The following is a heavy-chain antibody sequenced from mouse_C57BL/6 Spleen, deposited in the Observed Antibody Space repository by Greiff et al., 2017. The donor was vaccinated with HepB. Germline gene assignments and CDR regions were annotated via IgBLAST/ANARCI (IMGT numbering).Heavy chain of an antibody. J-gene: IGHJ2*01. D-gene: IGHD1-2*01. CDR2: ISSGSSTI. CDR3: ARTTAYYFDY. CDR1: GFTFSDYG. V-gene: IGHV5-17*01. Sequence: EVQLVESGGGLVKPGGSLKLSCAASGFTFSDYGMHWVRQAPEKGLEWVAYISSGSSTIYYADTGKGRFTIARDNAKNTLFLQMTSLRSEDTAMYYCARTTAYYFDYWGQGTTLTVSS.